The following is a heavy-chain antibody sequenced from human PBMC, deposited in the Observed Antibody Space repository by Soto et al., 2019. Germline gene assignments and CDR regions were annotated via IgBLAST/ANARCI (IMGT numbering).Heavy chain of an antibody. CDR2: ISASGYST. CDR3: TKALEELYLVHS. D-gene: IGHD2-15*01. J-gene: IGHJ5*01. V-gene: IGHV3-23*01. CDR1: GFPFSSYA. Sequence: PGGSLRLSCAASGFPFSSYAMSWVRQSPGKGLEWVSGISASGYSTFYADSVKGRFTISRDNFKKTLYLQLSSLRAEDTAVYYCTKALEELYLVHSRGQGSLVTVSS.